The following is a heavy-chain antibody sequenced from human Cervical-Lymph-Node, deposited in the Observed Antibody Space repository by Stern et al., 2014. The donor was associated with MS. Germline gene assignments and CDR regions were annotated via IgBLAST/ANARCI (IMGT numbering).Heavy chain of an antibody. V-gene: IGHV3-74*01. D-gene: IGHD3-10*01. CDR1: GFTFSNSW. Sequence: EVQLVESGGGLVQPGGSLRLSCAASGFTFSNSWMHWVRQAPGKGLGWVSRINRDGSTTTYADSVKGRFTISRDNAKNTLYLQMSSLRAEYTAVYYCTILSGPFDHWGQGTLVTVSS. CDR3: TILSGPFDH. CDR2: INRDGSTT. J-gene: IGHJ4*02.